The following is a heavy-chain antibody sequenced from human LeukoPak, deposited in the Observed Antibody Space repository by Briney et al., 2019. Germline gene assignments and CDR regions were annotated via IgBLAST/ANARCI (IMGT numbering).Heavy chain of an antibody. J-gene: IGHJ4*02. CDR3: AKDQAGTWGLDY. CDR2: VRPDGSSN. CDR1: GFSFSNFG. Sequence: PGGSLRLSCAASGFSFSNFGMHWVRQAPGKGLEWVAFVRPDGSSNYYADSVKGRFIISRDNSKNTLHLQMNSLRAEDTAFYYCAKDQAGTWGLDYWGQGTLVTVSS. V-gene: IGHV3-30*02. D-gene: IGHD3-10*01.